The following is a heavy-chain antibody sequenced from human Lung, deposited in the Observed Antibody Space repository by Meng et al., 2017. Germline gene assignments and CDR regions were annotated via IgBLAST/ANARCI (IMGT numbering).Heavy chain of an antibody. D-gene: IGHD6-13*01. Sequence: QVAVVQSGAEGKKPGALVKVSCKPSGYSFTAYYIHWVRQAPGQGLEWMGRIDPNSGVTEYAHKFHGRVTMTGDTSISTAYMELRRLTSDDTAVYYCARDENISAAGKLFGDYWGQGTLVTVSS. CDR2: IDPNSGVT. CDR1: GYSFTAYY. V-gene: IGHV1-2*06. CDR3: ARDENISAAGKLFGDY. J-gene: IGHJ4*02.